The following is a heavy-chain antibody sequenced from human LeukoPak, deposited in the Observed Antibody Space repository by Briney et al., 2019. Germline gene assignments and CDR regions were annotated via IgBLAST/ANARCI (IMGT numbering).Heavy chain of an antibody. J-gene: IGHJ6*02. CDR3: ARDPLIQLWSYYYYGMDV. Sequence: APVKVSCKASGYXFTSYGISWVRQAPGQGLEWMGRISAYNGNTDYAQKLQGRVTMTTDTSTSTAYMELRSLRSDDTAVYYCARDPLIQLWSYYYYGMDVWGQGTTVTVSS. D-gene: IGHD5-18*01. CDR1: GYXFTSYG. CDR2: ISAYNGNT. V-gene: IGHV1-18*01.